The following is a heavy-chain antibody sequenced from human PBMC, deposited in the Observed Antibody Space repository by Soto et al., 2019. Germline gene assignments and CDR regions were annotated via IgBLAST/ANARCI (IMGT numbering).Heavy chain of an antibody. Sequence: SETLSLTCTVSGGSISPYYWSWIRQTPGKGLEWIGYVYYSGATNYNPSLKSRVTISLDTSKSHFSLMLTSVTAADTAVYYCARGIAVPRRPRGAHSSSWSPFEHWRKGSRVTVSS. CDR2: VYYSGAT. J-gene: IGHJ4*02. CDR1: GGSISPYY. V-gene: IGHV4-59*12. CDR3: ARGIAVPRRPRGAHSSSWSPFEH. D-gene: IGHD6-13*01.